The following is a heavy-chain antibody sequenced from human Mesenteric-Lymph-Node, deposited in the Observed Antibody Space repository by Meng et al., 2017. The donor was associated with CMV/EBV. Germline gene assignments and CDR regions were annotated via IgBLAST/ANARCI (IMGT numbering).Heavy chain of an antibody. Sequence: ASVKVSCKASGYTFTGYYMHWVRQAPGQGLEWMGWISIYNANTNYAQKFQGRVTMTTDTSTSTAYMELRSLTSDDTAMYYCANIDPTFSWFDPWGQGTLVTVSS. CDR2: ISIYNANT. CDR3: ANIDPTFSWFDP. J-gene: IGHJ5*02. CDR1: GYTFTGYY. V-gene: IGHV1-18*04. D-gene: IGHD2-15*01.